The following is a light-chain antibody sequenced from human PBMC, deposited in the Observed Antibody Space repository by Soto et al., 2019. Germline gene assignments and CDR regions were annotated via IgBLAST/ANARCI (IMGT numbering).Light chain of an antibody. CDR2: EVS. J-gene: IGLJ1*01. Sequence: QSVPTQPRSVSGSPEQSVTISCTGTSSDVDTYNRVSWYQQPPGTAPKLMIYEVSNRPSGVPDRFSGSRSGNTASLTISGLQAEDEADYYCCSYAGSHTWVFGTGTKLTVL. CDR1: SSDVDTYNR. V-gene: IGLV2-18*02. CDR3: CSYAGSHTWV.